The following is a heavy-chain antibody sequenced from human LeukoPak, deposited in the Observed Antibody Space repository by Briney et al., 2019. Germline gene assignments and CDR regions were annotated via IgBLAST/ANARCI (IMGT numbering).Heavy chain of an antibody. D-gene: IGHD3-9*01. Sequence: ASVKVPCKASGYTFTGYYMHWVRQAPGQGLEWMGWINPNSGGTNYAQKFQGRVTMTRDTSISTAYMELSRLRSDDTAVYYCARVGGAFDWLDYWGQGTLVTVSS. J-gene: IGHJ4*02. V-gene: IGHV1-2*02. CDR1: GYTFTGYY. CDR2: INPNSGGT. CDR3: ARVGGAFDWLDY.